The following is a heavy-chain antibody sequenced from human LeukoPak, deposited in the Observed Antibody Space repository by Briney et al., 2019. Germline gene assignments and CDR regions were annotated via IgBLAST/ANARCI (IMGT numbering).Heavy chain of an antibody. Sequence: GGSLTLSCAASGFSFSAYAMSWVRQAPGKGLEWVSSISNSGSDRNYADSVKGRFTISRDSSKNVLYLQMSSLSAEDTAVYYCAKRYCNGGYCYWGYAFDYWGQGTLVTVSS. CDR1: GFSFSAYA. D-gene: IGHD2-15*01. V-gene: IGHV3-23*05. CDR3: AKRYCNGGYCYWGYAFDY. CDR2: ISNSGSDR. J-gene: IGHJ4*02.